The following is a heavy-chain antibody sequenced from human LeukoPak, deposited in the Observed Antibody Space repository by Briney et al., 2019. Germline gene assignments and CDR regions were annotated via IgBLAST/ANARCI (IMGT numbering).Heavy chain of an antibody. Sequence: SETLSLTCAVYGGSFSGYYWSWIRQPPGKGLEWIGEINHSGSTNYNPSLKSRVTISVDKSKNQFSLKLSSVTAADTAVYYCARARRDGLKFDYWGQGTLVTVSS. CDR1: GGSFSGYY. J-gene: IGHJ4*02. V-gene: IGHV4-34*01. CDR2: INHSGST. D-gene: IGHD5-24*01. CDR3: ARARRDGLKFDY.